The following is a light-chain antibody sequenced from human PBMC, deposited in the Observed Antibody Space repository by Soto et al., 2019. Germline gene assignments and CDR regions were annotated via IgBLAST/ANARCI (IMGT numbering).Light chain of an antibody. CDR3: AAWDDSLSAWV. CDR2: KNN. J-gene: IGLJ3*02. Sequence: QSVLTQPPSASGTPGQRVTISCSGGSYNVGKNLVYWYQQRPGTAPKLIIFKNNQRPSGVPDRFSGSNSGSSASLAISGLRSEDEAADFCAAWDDSLSAWVFGGGTKLTVL. V-gene: IGLV1-47*01. CDR1: SYNVGKNL.